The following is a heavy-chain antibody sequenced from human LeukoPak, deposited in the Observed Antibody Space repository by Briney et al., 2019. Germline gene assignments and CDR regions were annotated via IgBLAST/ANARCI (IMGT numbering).Heavy chain of an antibody. J-gene: IGHJ4*02. D-gene: IGHD4-17*01. Sequence: PGGSLRLSCAASGFTFSSYSMNWVRQAPGKGLEWVSSISSSSSYIYYADSVKGRFTISRDNAKNSLYLQMNSLRAEDTAVYYCARENDDYGDFSDYWGQGTLVTVSS. CDR3: ARENDDYGDFSDY. CDR2: ISSSSSYI. V-gene: IGHV3-21*01. CDR1: GFTFSSYS.